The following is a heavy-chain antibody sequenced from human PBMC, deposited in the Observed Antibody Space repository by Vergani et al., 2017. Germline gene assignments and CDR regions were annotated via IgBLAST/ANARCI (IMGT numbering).Heavy chain of an antibody. Sequence: EVQLVESGGGLVQPGGSLRLSCAASGFTVSSNYMSWVRQAPGKGLEWVSVIYSGGSTYYADSVKGRFTISRHNSKNTLYLQMNSLRAEDTAVYYCARDVGAREFYYYGMDVWGQGTTVTVSS. J-gene: IGHJ6*02. V-gene: IGHV3-53*04. D-gene: IGHD1-26*01. CDR2: IYSGGST. CDR3: ARDVGAREFYYYGMDV. CDR1: GFTVSSNY.